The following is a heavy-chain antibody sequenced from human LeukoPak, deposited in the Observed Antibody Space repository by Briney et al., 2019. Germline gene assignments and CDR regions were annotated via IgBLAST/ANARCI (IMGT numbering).Heavy chain of an antibody. CDR2: MNPNSGNT. V-gene: IGHV1-8*01. D-gene: IGHD6-13*01. CDR3: ATTSSSNIYYYYYMDV. J-gene: IGHJ6*03. CDR1: GYTFTSYD. Sequence: ASVKVSCKASGYTFTSYDINWVRQATGQGLEWMGWMNPNSGNTGYAQKFQGRVTMTRNTSISTAYTELSSLRSEDTAVYYCATTSSSNIYYYYYMDVWGKGTTVTVSS.